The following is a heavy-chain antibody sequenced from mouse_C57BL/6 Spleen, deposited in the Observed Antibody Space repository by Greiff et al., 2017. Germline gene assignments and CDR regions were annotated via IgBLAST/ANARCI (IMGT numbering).Heavy chain of an antibody. D-gene: IGHD2-5*01. CDR3: ARSTYYSNYGRYAMDY. Sequence: VKLQESGPELVKPGASVKISCKASGYAFSSSWMNWVKQRPGKGLEWIGRIYPGDGDTNYNGKFKGKATLTADKSSSTAYMQLSSLTSEDSAVYFCARSTYYSNYGRYAMDYWGQGTSVTVSS. V-gene: IGHV1-82*01. CDR1: GYAFSSSW. J-gene: IGHJ4*01. CDR2: IYPGDGDT.